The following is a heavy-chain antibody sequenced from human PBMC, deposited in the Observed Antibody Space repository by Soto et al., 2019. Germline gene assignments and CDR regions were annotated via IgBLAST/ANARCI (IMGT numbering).Heavy chain of an antibody. CDR1: GGSISSSSYY. D-gene: IGHD3-3*01. CDR3: ARINTIFGVVLYYYYGMDV. CDR2: IYYSGST. J-gene: IGHJ6*02. V-gene: IGHV4-39*01. Sequence: SETLSLTCTVSGGSISSSSYYWGWIRQPPGKGLEWIGSIYYSGSTYYNPSLKSRVTISVDTSKNQFSLKLSSVTAADTAVYYCARINTIFGVVLYYYYGMDVWGQGTTVTVPS.